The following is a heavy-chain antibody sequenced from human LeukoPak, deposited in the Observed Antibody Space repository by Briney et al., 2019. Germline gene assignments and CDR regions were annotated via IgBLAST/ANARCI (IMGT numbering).Heavy chain of an antibody. CDR3: ARGPLVVVPAAAETPNYYYYGMDV. CDR2: ISYDGSNK. Sequence: PGGSLRLSCAASGFTFSSYAMPWVRQAPGKGLEWVAVISYDGSNKYYADSVKGRFTISRDNSKNTLYLQMNSLRAEDTAVYYCARGPLVVVPAAAETPNYYYYGMDVWGQGTTVTVSS. J-gene: IGHJ6*02. V-gene: IGHV3-30-3*01. CDR1: GFTFSSYA. D-gene: IGHD2-2*01.